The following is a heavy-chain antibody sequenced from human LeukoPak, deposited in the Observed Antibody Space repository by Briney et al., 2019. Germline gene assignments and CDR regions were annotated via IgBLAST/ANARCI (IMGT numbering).Heavy chain of an antibody. CDR2: IVVGSGNT. V-gene: IGHV1-58*02. D-gene: IGHD6-13*01. Sequence: ASVKVSCKASGFTFTSSAMQWVRQARGQRLEWIGWIVVGSGNTNYAQKFQERVTITRDMSTSTAYVELSSLRSEDTAVYYCAVPRIAAAGTPRKTTYYYYGMDVWGQGTTVTVSS. J-gene: IGHJ6*02. CDR1: GFTFTSSA. CDR3: AVPRIAAAGTPRKTTYYYYGMDV.